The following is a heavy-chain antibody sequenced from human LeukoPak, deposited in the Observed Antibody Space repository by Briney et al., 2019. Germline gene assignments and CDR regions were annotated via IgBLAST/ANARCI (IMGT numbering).Heavy chain of an antibody. CDR1: GFTFSSYS. J-gene: IGHJ4*02. D-gene: IGHD3-10*01. V-gene: IGHV3-21*04. CDR3: TTRKNGYYYGSGSYSYYFDY. Sequence: PGGSLRLSCAASGFTFSSYSMNWVRQAPGKGLERVSSISSSSSYIYYAGSMKGRFTISRDNAKNSLYLQMNNLKTEDTALYYCTTRKNGYYYGSGSYSYYFDYWGQGTLVTVSS. CDR2: ISSSSSYI.